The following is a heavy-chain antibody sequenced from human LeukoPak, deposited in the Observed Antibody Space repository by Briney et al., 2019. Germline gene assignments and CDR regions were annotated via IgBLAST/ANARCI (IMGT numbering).Heavy chain of an antibody. Sequence: SVKVSCKTIGGRFKSYGFSWVRQAPGQGLEWMGGIIPIFGTANYAQKFQGRVTITADKSTSTAYMELSSLRSEDTAVYYCARGDYYDSSGYYDAFDIWGQGTMVTVSS. CDR1: GGRFKSYG. CDR3: ARGDYYDSSGYYDAFDI. J-gene: IGHJ3*02. D-gene: IGHD3-22*01. CDR2: IIPIFGTA. V-gene: IGHV1-69*06.